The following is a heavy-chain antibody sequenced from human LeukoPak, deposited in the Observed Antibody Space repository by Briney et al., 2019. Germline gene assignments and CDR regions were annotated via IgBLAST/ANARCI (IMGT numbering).Heavy chain of an antibody. D-gene: IGHD4-17*01. CDR3: ARGGYGDEVPVNYGMDV. J-gene: IGHJ6*02. CDR2: IYSGGST. Sequence: GGSLRLSCAASGFTFSDYYMSWVRQAPGKGLEWVSVIYSGGSTYYADSVKGRFTISRDNSKNTLYLQMNSLRAEDTAVYYCARGGYGDEVPVNYGMDVWGQGTTVTVSS. CDR1: GFTFSDYY. V-gene: IGHV3-66*01.